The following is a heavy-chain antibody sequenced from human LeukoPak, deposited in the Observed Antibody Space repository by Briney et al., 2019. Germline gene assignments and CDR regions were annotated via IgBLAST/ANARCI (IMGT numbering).Heavy chain of an antibody. J-gene: IGHJ4*02. D-gene: IGHD3-22*01. Sequence: HPGGSLRLSCVASGFTFSSHGMHWVRQAPGRGLEWVAVISYDGSNKYYADSVKGRFTISRDNSKNTVYLQMNSLGTEDTAVYYCAKGVYDSSVDDYFDYWGQGTQVTVSS. CDR1: GFTFSSHG. V-gene: IGHV3-30*18. CDR3: AKGVYDSSVDDYFDY. CDR2: ISYDGSNK.